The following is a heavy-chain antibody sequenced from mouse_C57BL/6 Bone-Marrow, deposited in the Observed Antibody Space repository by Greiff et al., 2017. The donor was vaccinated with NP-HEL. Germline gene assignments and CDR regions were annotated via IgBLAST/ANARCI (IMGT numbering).Heavy chain of an antibody. D-gene: IGHD1-1*01. CDR2: ISSGGDYT. CDR3: SIYYGSRDGYIDV. Sequence: EVQLVESGDGLVKPGGSLKLSCAASGFTFSSYAMSWVRQTPEKRLEWVGYISSGGDYTYYADTVKGRVTISRDNARNTPYLQMSSLKSEDTAMYYCSIYYGSRDGYIDVWGTGTTVTVSS. V-gene: IGHV5-9-1*02. CDR1: GFTFSSYA. J-gene: IGHJ1*03.